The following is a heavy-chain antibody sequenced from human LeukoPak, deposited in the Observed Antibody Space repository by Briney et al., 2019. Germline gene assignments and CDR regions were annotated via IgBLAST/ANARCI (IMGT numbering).Heavy chain of an antibody. CDR2: ITSGAGST. Sequence: PRGSLRLSCDASGFRISDYYMSWIRHSPGKGLEWISYITSGAGSTKYADSVKGRFTISRDKAKNSVALQLNSLRAEDTAVYYCTRERRGTYYAFESCGQGTLVTVSS. D-gene: IGHD3-16*01. V-gene: IGHV3-11*01. CDR1: GFRISDYY. CDR3: TRERRGTYYAFES. J-gene: IGHJ4*02.